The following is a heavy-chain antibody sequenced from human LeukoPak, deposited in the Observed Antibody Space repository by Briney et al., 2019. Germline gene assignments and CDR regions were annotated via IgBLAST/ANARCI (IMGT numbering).Heavy chain of an antibody. J-gene: IGHJ1*01. CDR1: GGTFSSYA. CDR3: ARDRVSSGWYSSFQH. V-gene: IGHV1-69*01. D-gene: IGHD6-19*01. CDR2: VIPIFGTP. Sequence: SVKVSCKASGGTFSSYAISWVRQAPGRGLEWMGGVIPIFGTPNNAQKFQGRVTITADESTSTVYMELSSLRSEDTAVYYCARDRVSSGWYSSFQHWGQGTLVTVSS.